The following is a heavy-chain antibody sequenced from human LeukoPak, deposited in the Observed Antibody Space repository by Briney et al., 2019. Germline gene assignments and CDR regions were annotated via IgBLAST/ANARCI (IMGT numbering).Heavy chain of an antibody. Sequence: KTGGSLRLSCAASGFTFSSYWMSWVRQAPGKGLEWVSSISSSSSYIYYADSVKGRFTISRDNAKNSLYLQMNSLRAEDTAVYYCARDGQDYGSGSSFDYWGQGTLVTVSS. CDR1: GFTFSSYW. CDR2: ISSSSSYI. V-gene: IGHV3-21*01. D-gene: IGHD3-10*01. J-gene: IGHJ4*02. CDR3: ARDGQDYGSGSSFDY.